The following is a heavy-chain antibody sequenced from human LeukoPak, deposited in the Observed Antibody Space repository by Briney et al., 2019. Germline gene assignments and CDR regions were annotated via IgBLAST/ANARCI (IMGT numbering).Heavy chain of an antibody. CDR3: AREIVSSTSPYYYYYYMDV. Sequence: PSETLSLTCTVSGGSIGSYYWSWIRQPPGKGLEWIGYIYYSGSTNYNPSLKSRVTISVDTSKNQFSPKLSSVTAADTAVYYCAREIVSSTSPYYYYYYMDVWGKGTTVTVSS. CDR1: GGSIGSYY. J-gene: IGHJ6*03. D-gene: IGHD2-2*01. CDR2: IYYSGST. V-gene: IGHV4-59*01.